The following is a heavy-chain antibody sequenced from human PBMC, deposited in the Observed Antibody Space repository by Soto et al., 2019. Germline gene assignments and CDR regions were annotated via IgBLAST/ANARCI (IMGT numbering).Heavy chain of an antibody. CDR3: ARDQGAGWFGRHFDL. CDR2: ISSRSSTI. CDR1: GFTFSSYS. D-gene: IGHD3-10*01. Sequence: EVQLVESGGGLVQPGGSLRLSCAASGFTFSSYSMNWVRQAPEKGLEWVSYISSRSSTIYYADSVKGRFTISRDKDKNSLYLQMNSLRDEDTAVYYCARDQGAGWFGRHFDLWGRGTLVTVSS. V-gene: IGHV3-48*02. J-gene: IGHJ2*01.